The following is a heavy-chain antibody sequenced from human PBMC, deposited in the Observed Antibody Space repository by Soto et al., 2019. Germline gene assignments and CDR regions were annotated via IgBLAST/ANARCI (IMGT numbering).Heavy chain of an antibody. D-gene: IGHD3-9*01. CDR1: CGSISSGGYY. CDR3: ARDCSDYDILTGYSEVVNWFDP. V-gene: IGHV4-31*03. CDR2: IYYSGST. J-gene: IGHJ5*02. Sequence: PSETLSLTCTVSCGSISSGGYYWSWIRQHPGKGLEWIGYIYYSGSTYYNPSLKSRVTISVDTSKNQFSLKLSSVTAADTAVYYCARDCSDYDILTGYSEVVNWFDPWGQGTLVTVSS.